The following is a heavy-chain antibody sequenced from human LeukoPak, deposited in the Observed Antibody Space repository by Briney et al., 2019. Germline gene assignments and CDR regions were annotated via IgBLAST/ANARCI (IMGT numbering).Heavy chain of an antibody. J-gene: IGHJ2*01. V-gene: IGHV3-13*01. D-gene: IGHD3-22*01. Sequence: PGGSLRLSCAASGFTFSSYDMHRVRQATGKGLEWVSGISIGGDSYYPGSVKGRFTISRENAKNSLYLQMNSLRTGDTAVYYCVRDIITTGISGGFDLWGRGTLVTVSS. CDR3: VRDIITTGISGGFDL. CDR1: GFTFSSYD. CDR2: ISIGGDS.